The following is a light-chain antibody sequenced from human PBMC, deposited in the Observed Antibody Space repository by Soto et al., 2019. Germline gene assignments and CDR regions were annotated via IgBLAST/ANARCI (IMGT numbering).Light chain of an antibody. Sequence: ESVLTQSPATLSVSPGERVTLSFRATQTIGNYLAWYQQRPGLAPRLLIYGASIRATGIPDRFSGSGSGTDFTLTISRLEPEDFAVYYCQQYGRSRTFGQGTKVDIK. CDR3: QQYGRSRT. CDR1: QTIGNY. J-gene: IGKJ1*01. CDR2: GAS. V-gene: IGKV3-20*01.